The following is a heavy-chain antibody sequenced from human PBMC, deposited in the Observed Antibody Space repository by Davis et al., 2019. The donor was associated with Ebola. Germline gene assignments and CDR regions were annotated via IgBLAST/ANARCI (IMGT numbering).Heavy chain of an antibody. Sequence: HTGGSLRLSCAASGFTFSSYWMHWVRQAPGKGLVWVSRINSDGSSTSYADSVKGRFTISRDNAKKTLYLQMNSLRAEDTAVYYCAKDLDYSDPSAYYSALIDYWGQGTLVTVSS. J-gene: IGHJ4*02. V-gene: IGHV3-74*01. CDR1: GFTFSSYW. CDR3: AKDLDYSDPSAYYSALIDY. D-gene: IGHD3-22*01. CDR2: INSDGSST.